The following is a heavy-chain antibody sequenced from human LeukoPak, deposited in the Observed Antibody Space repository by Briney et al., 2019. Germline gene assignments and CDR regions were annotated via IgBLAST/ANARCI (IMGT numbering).Heavy chain of an antibody. CDR2: ISYDGSSE. CDR3: AKDKSGDTGRYYFDYFDY. Sequence: GGSLRLSCAASRFTFKNYAMHWVRQAPGQGLEWVAAISYDGSSEYYAESVKGPFTISRDNSKATLYLQMNSLRADDTAIYFCAKDKSGDTGRYYFDYFDYWGQGTLVAVSS. CDR1: RFTFKNYA. J-gene: IGHJ4*02. V-gene: IGHV3-30-3*01. D-gene: IGHD3-22*01.